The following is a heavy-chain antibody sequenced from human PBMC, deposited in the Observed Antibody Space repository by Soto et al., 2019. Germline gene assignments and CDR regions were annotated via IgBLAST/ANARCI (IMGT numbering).Heavy chain of an antibody. V-gene: IGHV4-34*01. CDR1: GGSFSGYF. D-gene: IGHD6-19*01. Sequence: SETLSLTCAVYGGSFSGYFWSWLRQPPSTGLEWLAEANDRGSRNYNPSLKSRVTISVDTSKNQFSLKLSSVTAADTAVYYCARVFRAVAGTGPAYYFDYWGQGTLVTVSS. CDR2: ANDRGSR. CDR3: ARVFRAVAGTGPAYYFDY. J-gene: IGHJ4*02.